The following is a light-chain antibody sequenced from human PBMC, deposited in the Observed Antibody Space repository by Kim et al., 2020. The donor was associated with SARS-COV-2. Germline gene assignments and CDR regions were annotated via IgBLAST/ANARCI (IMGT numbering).Light chain of an antibody. J-gene: IGKJ1*01. V-gene: IGKV1-5*03. CDR2: KAS. CDR1: QNTDSW. Sequence: DIQMTQSPSTLSASVGDRVTITCRASQNTDSWLAWYQQKPGEAPKLLIYKASNLQSGVPSRFSGSGSGTEFTLTISSLQPDDFATYFCQQYISYWTFGQGTKVDIK. CDR3: QQYISYWT.